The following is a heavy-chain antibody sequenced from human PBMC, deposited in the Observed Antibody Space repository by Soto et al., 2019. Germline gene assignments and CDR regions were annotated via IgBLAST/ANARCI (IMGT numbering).Heavy chain of an antibody. J-gene: IGHJ4*02. CDR2: ISYDGSNK. D-gene: IGHD2-21*02. Sequence: QVQLVESGGGVVQPGRSLRLSCAASGFTFSSYGMHWVRQAPGKGLEWVAVISYDGSNKYYEDSVKGRFTISRDNSKNTLYLQMNSLRAEDTAVYYCAKERVVVTATPDFDYWGQGTLVTVSS. CDR1: GFTFSSYG. CDR3: AKERVVVTATPDFDY. V-gene: IGHV3-30*18.